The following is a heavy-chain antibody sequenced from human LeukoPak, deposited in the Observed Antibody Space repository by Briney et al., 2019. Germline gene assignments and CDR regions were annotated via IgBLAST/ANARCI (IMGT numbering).Heavy chain of an antibody. V-gene: IGHV1-2*02. D-gene: IGHD3-3*01. CDR3: ARSYYDFWSGYFDY. J-gene: IGHJ4*02. Sequence: AASVKVSCKASGYTFTGDYMHWVRQAPGQGLEWMGWINPNSGGTNYAQKFQGRVTMTRDTSISTAYMELSRLRSDDTAVYYCARSYYDFWSGYFDYWGQGTLVTVSS. CDR1: GYTFTGDY. CDR2: INPNSGGT.